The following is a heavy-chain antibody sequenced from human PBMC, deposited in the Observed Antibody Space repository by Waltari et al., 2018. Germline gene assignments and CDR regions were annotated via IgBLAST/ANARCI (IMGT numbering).Heavy chain of an antibody. J-gene: IGHJ4*02. Sequence: EVQLVESGGGLVQPGGSLRLSCAASGFTFSSYSMNWVRQAPGKGLEWVSYISSSSTIYYADSVKGRFTISRDNAKNSLYLQMNSLRAEDTAVYYCATLLVGATDFDYWGQGTLVTVSS. CDR1: GFTFSSYS. V-gene: IGHV3-48*04. CDR3: ATLLVGATDFDY. CDR2: ISSSSTI. D-gene: IGHD1-26*01.